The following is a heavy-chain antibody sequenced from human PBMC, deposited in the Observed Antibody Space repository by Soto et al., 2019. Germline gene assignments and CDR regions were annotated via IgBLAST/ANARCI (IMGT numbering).Heavy chain of an antibody. Sequence: ASVKVSCKASGYTFTSYEMYWARQAPGQGLEWMGVINPSGGSTTYAQKFQGRVTMTRDTSTSTVYMELSSLRSEDTAVYYCARDRRDGYNTFDYWGQGTLVTVSS. CDR2: INPSGGST. CDR1: GYTFTSYE. CDR3: ARDRRDGYNTFDY. D-gene: IGHD5-12*01. J-gene: IGHJ4*02. V-gene: IGHV1-46*01.